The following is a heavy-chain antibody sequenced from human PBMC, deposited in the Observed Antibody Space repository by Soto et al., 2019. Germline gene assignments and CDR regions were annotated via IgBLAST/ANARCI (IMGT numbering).Heavy chain of an antibody. CDR3: AKSNPRYYDFWGGSYYYYGMDV. CDR2: ISGSGGST. V-gene: IGHV3-23*01. J-gene: IGHJ6*02. CDR1: GFTFSSYA. D-gene: IGHD3-3*01. Sequence: GGSLRLSCAASGFTFSSYAMSWVRRAPGKGLEWVSAISGSGGSTYYADSVKGRFTISRDNSKNTLYLQMNSLRAEDTAVYYCAKSNPRYYDFWGGSYYYYGMDVWGQGTTVTVSS.